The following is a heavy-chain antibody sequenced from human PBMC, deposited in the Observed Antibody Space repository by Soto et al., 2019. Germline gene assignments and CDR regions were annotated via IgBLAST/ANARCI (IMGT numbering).Heavy chain of an antibody. J-gene: IGHJ6*02. D-gene: IGHD4-17*01. CDR3: ASSGDYLQNYGMDV. Sequence: PSETLSLTCTFSVGSIISGDYYWSWIRQPPGKGLEWIGYIYYSGSTYYNPSLKSRVTISVDTSKNQFSLKLSSVTAADTAVYYCASSGDYLQNYGMDVWGQGTTVTVSS. CDR1: VGSIISGDYY. V-gene: IGHV4-30-4*01. CDR2: IYYSGST.